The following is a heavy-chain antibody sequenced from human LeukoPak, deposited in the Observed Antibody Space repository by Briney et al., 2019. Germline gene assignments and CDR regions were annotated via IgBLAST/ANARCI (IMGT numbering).Heavy chain of an antibody. D-gene: IGHD6-19*01. CDR3: AKYQSGRSGWSSLAFDI. J-gene: IGHJ3*02. V-gene: IGHV3-23*01. CDR2: T. Sequence: TYYAASVKRRFTISRDNFKNTLYLQMKRRRADDTATYYCAKYQSGRSGWSSLAFDIWGQGTMVTVSS.